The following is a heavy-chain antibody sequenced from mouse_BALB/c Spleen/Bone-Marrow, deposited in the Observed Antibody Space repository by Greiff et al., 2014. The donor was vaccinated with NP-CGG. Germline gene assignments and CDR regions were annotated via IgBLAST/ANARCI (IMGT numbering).Heavy chain of an antibody. CDR1: GFTFRDYY. V-gene: IGHV5-12*02. CDR3: ARQGTLDY. CDR2: ISNGGGST. J-gene: IGHJ4*01. Sequence: EVMLVESGGGLVQPGGSLKLSCATSGFTFRDYYMYWVRQTPEKRLERVAYISNGGGSTYYPDTVKGRFTISRDNAKNTLYLQMSRLKSEDTAMYYCARQGTLDYWGQGTSVTVSS.